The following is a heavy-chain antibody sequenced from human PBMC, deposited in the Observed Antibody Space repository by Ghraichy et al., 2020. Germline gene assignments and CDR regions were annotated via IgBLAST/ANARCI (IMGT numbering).Heavy chain of an antibody. V-gene: IGHV4-59*01. Sequence: SETLSLTCSVSGGSMSSSFWGWIRQPPGKGLEWIGYVYFNGSTKYSPSLKSRVTISVDTSKNQFSLKLSSVTAADTAVYFFARYRSGWYGVFDSWGQGALVTVSS. D-gene: IGHD6-19*01. CDR3: ARYRSGWYGVFDS. CDR2: VYFNGST. J-gene: IGHJ4*02. CDR1: GGSMSSSF.